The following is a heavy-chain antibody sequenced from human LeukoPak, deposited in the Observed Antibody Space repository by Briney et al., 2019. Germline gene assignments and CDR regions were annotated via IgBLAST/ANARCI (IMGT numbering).Heavy chain of an antibody. D-gene: IGHD1-26*01. V-gene: IGHV1-8*01. CDR2: MNPSSGST. CDR1: GYTFTSYD. CDR3: ARWRVGSLTHYYYCGMDV. Sequence: ASVKRSCKPSGYTFTSYDTNWFRQATGQGLEWMGWMNPSSGSTGYAQKLQSRVTMLRSTSISTAYMERSSLRSDDTAVYYCARWRVGSLTHYYYCGMDVWGQGTTVTVSS. J-gene: IGHJ6*02.